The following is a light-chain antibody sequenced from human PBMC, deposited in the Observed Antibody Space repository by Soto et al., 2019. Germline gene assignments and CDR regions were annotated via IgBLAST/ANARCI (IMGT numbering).Light chain of an antibody. J-gene: IGKJ3*01. CDR3: QQYNSYSS. CDR2: KAS. Sequence: DIQMTQSPSTLSASVGDRVTITCRASQSIRSWLAWYQQKPGKAPKLLIYKASSLESGVPSRFSGSGSGTEFTLTISXLQPDDFATYYCQQYNSYSSFGPGTKVDIK. V-gene: IGKV1-5*03. CDR1: QSIRSW.